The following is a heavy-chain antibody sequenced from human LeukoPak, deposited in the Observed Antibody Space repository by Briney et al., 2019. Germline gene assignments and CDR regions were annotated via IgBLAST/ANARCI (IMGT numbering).Heavy chain of an antibody. CDR3: ARDGGRGAVSHYYYYYMDV. D-gene: IGHD3-10*01. CDR2: INTNTGNP. Sequence: ASVKVSCKASGYTFTSYAMNWVRQAPGQGLEWMGWINTNTGNPTYAQGFTGRFVFSLDTSVSTAYLQISSLKAEDTAVYYCARDGGRGAVSHYYYYYMDVWGKGTTVTVSS. V-gene: IGHV7-4-1*02. CDR1: GYTFTSYA. J-gene: IGHJ6*03.